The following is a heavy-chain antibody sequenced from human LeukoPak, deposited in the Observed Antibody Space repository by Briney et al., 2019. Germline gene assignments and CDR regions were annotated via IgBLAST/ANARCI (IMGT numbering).Heavy chain of an antibody. J-gene: IGHJ4*02. CDR3: ARGYDFWSGYSFDY. V-gene: IGHV3-53*01. CDR1: GFTVSSNY. CDR2: IYGGGST. Sequence: GGSLRLSCAASGFTVSSNYMSWVRQAPGKGLEWVSVIYGGGSTYYADPVKGGFTISRDNSKNTLYLKMNSLRAEDTAVYYCARGYDFWSGYSFDYWGQGTLVTVSS. D-gene: IGHD3-3*01.